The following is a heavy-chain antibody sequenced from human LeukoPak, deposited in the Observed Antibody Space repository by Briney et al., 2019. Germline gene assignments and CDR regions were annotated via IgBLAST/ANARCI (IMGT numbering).Heavy chain of an antibody. J-gene: IGHJ4*02. CDR2: IRYDGTNT. CDR3: AKDRGSSWYDYFDY. D-gene: IGHD6-13*01. V-gene: IGHV3-30*02. Sequence: PGGSLRLSCAASGFTFSSYGIHWVRQAPGKGLEWVSFIRYDGTNTYHADSVKGRFTISRDNTKNTLYLQMNSLRAEDTAMYYCAKDRGSSWYDYFDYWGQGTLVTVSS. CDR1: GFTFSSYG.